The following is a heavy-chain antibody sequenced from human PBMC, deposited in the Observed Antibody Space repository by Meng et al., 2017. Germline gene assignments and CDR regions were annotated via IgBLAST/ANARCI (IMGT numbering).Heavy chain of an antibody. Sequence: GESLKISCAASGFTFSSYAMSWVRQAPGKGLEWVSAISGSGGSTYYADSVMGRFTISRDNSKNTLYLQMNSLRAEDTAVYYCARDNSTPLLLSLSYFDYWGQGTLVTVSS. J-gene: IGHJ4*02. CDR1: GFTFSSYA. D-gene: IGHD2/OR15-2a*01. V-gene: IGHV3-23*01. CDR2: ISGSGGST. CDR3: ARDNSTPLLLSLSYFDY.